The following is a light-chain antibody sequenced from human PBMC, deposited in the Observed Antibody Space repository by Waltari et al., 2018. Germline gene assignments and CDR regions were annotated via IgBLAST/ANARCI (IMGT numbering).Light chain of an antibody. Sequence: EVVLQQSPGTLSLSPGERATLFCRASQRVSSNFLAWFQQKPGQAPRLLMYGASSRASGIPDRFSGSVSETDFTLTISRLESEDVAVYYCQQYGTSPQTFGQGTKVEI. CDR3: QQYGTSPQT. CDR1: QRVSSNF. J-gene: IGKJ1*01. CDR2: GAS. V-gene: IGKV3-20*01.